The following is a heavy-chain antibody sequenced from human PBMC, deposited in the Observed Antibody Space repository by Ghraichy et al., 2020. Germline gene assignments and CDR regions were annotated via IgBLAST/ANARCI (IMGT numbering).Heavy chain of an antibody. J-gene: IGHJ6*02. CDR1: GVSINSGDYF. D-gene: IGHD2-2*01. Sequence: SGPTLVKPSQTLSLTCTVSGVSINSGDYFWSWIRQPPGKGLEWIGYIYYGVTSSFVPSLKDRVTASIDASKNQFSLNLTSATAADTAVYYCARLCSTSCHYSSGVDVWGPGTMVTVSS. CDR2: IYYGVTS. V-gene: IGHV4-30-4*01. CDR3: ARLCSTSCHYSSGVDV.